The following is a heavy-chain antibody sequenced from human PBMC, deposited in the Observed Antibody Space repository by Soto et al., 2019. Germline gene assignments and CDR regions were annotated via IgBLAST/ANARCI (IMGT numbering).Heavy chain of an antibody. CDR2: IYYSGST. CDR1: GGSISSYY. Sequence: LTCTVSGGSISSYYWSWIRQPPGKGLEWIGYIYYSGSTNYNPSLKSRVTISVDTSKNQFSLKLSSVTAADTAVYYCARGFGSGWSIRYYYYGMDVWGQGTTVTVSS. CDR3: ARGFGSGWSIRYYYYGMDV. J-gene: IGHJ6*02. D-gene: IGHD6-19*01. V-gene: IGHV4-59*01.